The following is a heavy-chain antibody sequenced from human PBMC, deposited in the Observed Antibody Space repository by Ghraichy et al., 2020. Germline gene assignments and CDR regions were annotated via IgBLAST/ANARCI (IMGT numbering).Heavy chain of an antibody. CDR2: IYHGGGT. J-gene: IGHJ6*02. Sequence: SETLSLTCAVYGGSFSGYYWTWIRQSPGKGLEWFGEIYHGGGTNYNPSLESRVTMSLDTSKNQFSLKLSSVTAADTAVYYCARGPPREIVVVAAGAPGVWGQGTTVTVAS. CDR1: GGSFSGYY. V-gene: IGHV4-34*01. CDR3: ARGPPREIVVVAAGAPGV. D-gene: IGHD2-2*01.